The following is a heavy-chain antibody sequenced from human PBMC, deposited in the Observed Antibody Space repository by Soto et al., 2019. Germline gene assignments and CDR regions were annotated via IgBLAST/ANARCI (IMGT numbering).Heavy chain of an antibody. J-gene: IGHJ4*02. CDR3: ARHAVVTAIFDY. D-gene: IGHD2-21*02. V-gene: IGHV4-39*01. CDR1: GGSISSSSYY. Sequence: SETLSLTCTVSGGSISSSSYYWGWIRQPPGKGLEWIGSIYYSGSTYYNPSLKSRVTISVDTSKNQFSLKLSSVTAADTAVYYRARHAVVTAIFDYWGQGTLVTVSS. CDR2: IYYSGST.